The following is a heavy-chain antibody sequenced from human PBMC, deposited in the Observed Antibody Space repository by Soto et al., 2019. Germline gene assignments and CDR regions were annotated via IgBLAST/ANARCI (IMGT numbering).Heavy chain of an antibody. Sequence: SETLSLTCSVSGGSISSSDYYWSWIRQPPGKGLEWIGYIYYSGSTYYNPSLKSRVTISVDTSKNQFSLKLSSVTAADTAVYYCARDRPNLERSGMDVWGQGTTVTVSS. CDR3: ARDRPNLERSGMDV. V-gene: IGHV4-30-4*01. CDR1: GGSISSSDYY. J-gene: IGHJ6*02. CDR2: IYYSGST.